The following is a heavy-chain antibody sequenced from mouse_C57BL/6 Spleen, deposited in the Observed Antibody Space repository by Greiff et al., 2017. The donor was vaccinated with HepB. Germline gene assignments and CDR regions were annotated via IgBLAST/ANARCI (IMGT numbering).Heavy chain of an antibody. V-gene: IGHV5-6*01. Sequence: DVQLVESGGDLVKPGGSLKLSCAASGFTFSSYGMSWVRQTPDKRLEWVATISSGGSYTYYPDSVKGRFTISRDNAKNTLYLQMSSLKSEDTAMYYCARQGADYYGSSYDWYFDVWGTGTTVTVSS. D-gene: IGHD1-1*01. CDR2: ISSGGSYT. J-gene: IGHJ1*03. CDR3: ARQGADYYGSSYDWYFDV. CDR1: GFTFSSYG.